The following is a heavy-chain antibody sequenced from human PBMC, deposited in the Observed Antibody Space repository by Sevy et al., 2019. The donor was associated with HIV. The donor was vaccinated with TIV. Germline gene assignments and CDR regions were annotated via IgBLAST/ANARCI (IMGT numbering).Heavy chain of an antibody. CDR1: GFTFNKYS. J-gene: IGHJ4*02. CDR3: AREGCTKPHDY. D-gene: IGHD2-8*01. CDR2: LSFGCGEI. V-gene: IGHV3-23*01. Sequence: GGSLRLSCADSGFTFNKYSMSWVRQPPGKGLDWVATLSFGCGEINYADSVKVRFTNSRDNSKNSFYLQMNNLRAEDTALYYCAREGCTKPHDYWGQGTLVTVSS.